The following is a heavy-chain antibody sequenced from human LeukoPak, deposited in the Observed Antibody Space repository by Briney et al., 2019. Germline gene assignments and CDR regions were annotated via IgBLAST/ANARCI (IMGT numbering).Heavy chain of an antibody. CDR1: GYSISSGYY. CDR3: AGGYIFDY. CDR2: IYHSGST. V-gene: IGHV4-38-2*02. Sequence: SQTLSLTCTVSGYSISSGYYWGWIRQPPGKGLEWIGNIYHSGSTYYNPSLNSRVTISVDTSKNQFSLKLNSVTASDTAVYYCAGGYIFDYWSQGTLVTVSS. D-gene: IGHD5-24*01. J-gene: IGHJ4*02.